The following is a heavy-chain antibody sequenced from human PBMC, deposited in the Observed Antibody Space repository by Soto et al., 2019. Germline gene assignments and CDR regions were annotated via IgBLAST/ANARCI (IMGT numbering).Heavy chain of an antibody. V-gene: IGHV1-69*13. Sequence: SVKVSCKASGGTFSSYAISWVRQAPGQGLEWMGGIIPIFGTANYAQKFQGRVTITADESTSTAYMELSSLRSEDTAVYYCAGQLVPAAIAPFFDYWGQGTLVTVS. J-gene: IGHJ4*02. CDR3: AGQLVPAAIAPFFDY. CDR1: GGTFSSYA. CDR2: IIPIFGTA. D-gene: IGHD2-2*02.